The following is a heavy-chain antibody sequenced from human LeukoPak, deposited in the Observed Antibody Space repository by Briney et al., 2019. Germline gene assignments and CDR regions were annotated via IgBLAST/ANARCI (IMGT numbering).Heavy chain of an antibody. CDR1: GFTFSSYA. D-gene: IGHD5-12*01. CDR3: AKDRGYSGYAWAFDY. V-gene: IGHV3-23*01. J-gene: IGHJ4*02. CDR2: ISGSGGST. Sequence: QPGGSLRLSCAASGFTFSSYAMSWVRQDPGKGLEWVSAISGSGGSTYYADSVKGRFTISRDNSKNTLYLQMNSLRAEDTAVYYCAKDRGYSGYAWAFDYWGQGTLVTVSS.